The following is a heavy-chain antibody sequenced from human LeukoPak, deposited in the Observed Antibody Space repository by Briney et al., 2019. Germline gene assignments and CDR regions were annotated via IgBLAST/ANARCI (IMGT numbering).Heavy chain of an antibody. J-gene: IGHJ4*02. CDR2: ISGSGGST. CDR1: GFTFSSYA. Sequence: GGSLRLSCAASGFTFSSYAMSWVRQAPGKGLEWVSAISGSGGSTYYADSVKGRFTISRDNSKNTLYLQMNSLRAEDTAVYYCVKLKTIFGVVIDYWGQGTLVTVSS. CDR3: VKLKTIFGVVIDY. V-gene: IGHV3-23*01. D-gene: IGHD3-3*01.